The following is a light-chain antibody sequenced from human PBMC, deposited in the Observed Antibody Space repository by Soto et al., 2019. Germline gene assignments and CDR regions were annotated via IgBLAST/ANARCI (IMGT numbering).Light chain of an antibody. Sequence: EIVLTQSPATLSVSPGERATLSCRASQSVSSDLAWYQQSPGQAPRLLIYDASDRATGIPARFSGSGSGTDFTLTISSLEPEDFAVYYCQQRSTWPLTFGGGTKVEIK. CDR3: QQRSTWPLT. J-gene: IGKJ4*01. CDR2: DAS. CDR1: QSVSSD. V-gene: IGKV3-11*01.